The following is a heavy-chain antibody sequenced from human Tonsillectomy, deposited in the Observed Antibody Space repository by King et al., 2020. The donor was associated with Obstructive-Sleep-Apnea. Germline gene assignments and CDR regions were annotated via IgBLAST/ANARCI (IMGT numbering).Heavy chain of an antibody. D-gene: IGHD6-19*01. J-gene: IGHJ5*02. CDR1: GGAISSSRHY. Sequence: LQLQESGPGLVKSSETLSLTCSVSGGAISSSRHYWVWIRQPPGKGLEWSWSMFFGGSTYYNPSLKSRVPISEDTSKNQFSLGLSSVTAADTAVYYCARGNRYSSAFDPWGQGTLVIVSS. CDR3: ARGNRYSSAFDP. CDR2: MFFGGST. V-gene: IGHV4-39*07.